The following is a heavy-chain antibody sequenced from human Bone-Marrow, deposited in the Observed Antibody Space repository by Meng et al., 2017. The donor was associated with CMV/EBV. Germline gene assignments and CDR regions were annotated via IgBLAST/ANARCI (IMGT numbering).Heavy chain of an antibody. CDR3: ARANYGVAVGY. J-gene: IGHJ4*02. CDR2: INWNGGST. CDR1: GFTFDDYG. D-gene: IGHD4-17*01. Sequence: GESLKISCAASGFTFDDYGMSWVRQAPGKGLEWVSGINWNGGSTGYADSVKGRFTISRDNAKNSLYLQMNSLRAEDTALYYCARANYGVAVGYWGQGTRVTVYS. V-gene: IGHV3-20*04.